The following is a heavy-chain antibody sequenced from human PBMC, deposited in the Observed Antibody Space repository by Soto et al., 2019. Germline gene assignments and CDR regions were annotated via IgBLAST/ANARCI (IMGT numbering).Heavy chain of an antibody. V-gene: IGHV3-33*01. CDR1: GFTFSSYG. CDR2: IWYDGSNK. D-gene: IGHD4-4*01. J-gene: IGHJ6*02. Sequence: GGSLRLSCAASGFTFSSYGMHWVRQAPGKGLEWVAVIWYDGSNKYYADSVKGRFTISRDNSKNTLYLQMNSLRAEDTAVYYCARVAGYSNYPYYYYYYGMDVWGQGTTVTVSS. CDR3: ARVAGYSNYPYYYYYYGMDV.